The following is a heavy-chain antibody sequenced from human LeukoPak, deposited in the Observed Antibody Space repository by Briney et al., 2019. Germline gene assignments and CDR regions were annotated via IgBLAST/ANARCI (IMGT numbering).Heavy chain of an antibody. Sequence: GASVKVSCKASGYTFTSYDINWVRQATGQGLEWMGWMNPNSGNTGYAQKFQGRVTITRNTSISTAYMELSSLRSEDTAVYYCARLGYCSGGSCYPWGQGTLVTVSS. D-gene: IGHD2-15*01. CDR3: ARLGYCSGGSCYP. CDR2: MNPNSGNT. CDR1: GYTFTSYD. J-gene: IGHJ5*02. V-gene: IGHV1-8*01.